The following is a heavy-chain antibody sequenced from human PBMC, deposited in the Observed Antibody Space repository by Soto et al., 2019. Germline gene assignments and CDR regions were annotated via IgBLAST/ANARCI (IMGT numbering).Heavy chain of an antibody. Sequence: EVQLVESGGGLVQPGGSLRLSCAASGFTCSDHYMDWVRQVPGKGLEWVGRSKKKADSYTAEYAASVKGRFTISRDGSKNSLFLQMNSLKTEDTAVYYCTVWGSGNDFGSAWGQGILVTVSS. CDR2: SKKKADSYTA. D-gene: IGHD3-10*01. V-gene: IGHV3-72*01. J-gene: IGHJ4*02. CDR3: TVWGSGNDFGSA. CDR1: GFTCSDHY.